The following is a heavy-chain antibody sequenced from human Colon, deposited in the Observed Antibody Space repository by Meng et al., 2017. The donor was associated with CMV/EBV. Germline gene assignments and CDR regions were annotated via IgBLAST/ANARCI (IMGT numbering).Heavy chain of an antibody. V-gene: IGHV1-69*02. J-gene: IGHJ6*02. CDR1: GGTFSSYT. D-gene: IGHD5-18*01. CDR2: IIRIFGII. CDR3: ATWGPVDTPVVDYPYYGMDV. Sequence: SVKVSCKASGGTFSSYTINWVRQAPGQGLEWMGRIIRIFGIINYAQKFQGRVTITADTTTTTAYMELSSLRAEDTAVYYCATWGPVDTPVVDYPYYGMDVWGQGTTVTVSS.